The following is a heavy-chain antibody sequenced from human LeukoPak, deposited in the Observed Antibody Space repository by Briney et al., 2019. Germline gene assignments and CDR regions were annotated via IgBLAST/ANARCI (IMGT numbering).Heavy chain of an antibody. CDR3: ARVSCSSTSCYDYYYNGMDV. J-gene: IGHJ6*02. V-gene: IGHV7-4-1*02. CDR2: INTNTGNP. Sequence: GASVKVSCKASGYTFTSYAMNWVRQAPGQGLEWMGWINTNTGNPTYTQGFTGRFVFSLDTSVNTAYLQISSLKAEDTAVYYCARVSCSSTSCYDYYYNGMDVWGQGTTVTVSS. D-gene: IGHD2-2*01. CDR1: GYTFTSYA.